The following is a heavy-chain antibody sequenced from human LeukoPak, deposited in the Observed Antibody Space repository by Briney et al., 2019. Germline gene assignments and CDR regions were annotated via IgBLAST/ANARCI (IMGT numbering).Heavy chain of an antibody. CDR3: ARLLGDDSSGYYYGNFYYFDY. CDR1: GGSISSYY. CDR2: IYTSGST. J-gene: IGHJ4*02. V-gene: IGHV4-4*07. D-gene: IGHD3-22*01. Sequence: SETLSLTCTVSGGSISSYYWSWIRQPAGKGLEWIGRIYTSGSTNYNPSLKSRVTMSVDTSKNQFSLKLSSVTAADTAVYYCARLLGDDSSGYYYGNFYYFDYWGQGTLVTVSS.